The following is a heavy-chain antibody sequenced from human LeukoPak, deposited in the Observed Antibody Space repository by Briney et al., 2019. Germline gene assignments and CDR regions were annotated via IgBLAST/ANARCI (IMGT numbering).Heavy chain of an antibody. J-gene: IGHJ5*02. CDR3: ARGAPPIVVVAEFDP. D-gene: IGHD2-15*01. Sequence: NPNSRNTGYAQKFQGRVTMTRNTSISTAYMELSSLRSEDTAVYYCARGAPPIVVVAEFDPWGQGTLVTVSS. V-gene: IGHV1-8*01. CDR2: NPNSRNT.